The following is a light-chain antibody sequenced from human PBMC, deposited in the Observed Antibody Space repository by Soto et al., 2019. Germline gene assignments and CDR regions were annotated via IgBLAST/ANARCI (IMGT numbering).Light chain of an antibody. J-gene: IGKJ1*01. CDR3: QQYGSSPRA. V-gene: IGKV3-20*01. CDR2: NAS. CDR1: QSVSSNY. Sequence: EIVLTQSPGTLSLSPGERDTLSCRASQSVSSNYLAWYHQKPGQAPRLRIYNASSRVTGIPDRFSGSGSGTDFTLAINRLEPEDFAVYYCQQYGSSPRAFGQGTKVDIK.